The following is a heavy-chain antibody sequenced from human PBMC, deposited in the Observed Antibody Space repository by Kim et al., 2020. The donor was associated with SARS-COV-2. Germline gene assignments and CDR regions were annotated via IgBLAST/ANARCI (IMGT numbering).Heavy chain of an antibody. CDR1: GGSFSGYY. CDR3: ARWGYTGRSRRYYFDY. D-gene: IGHD5-18*01. Sequence: SETLSLTCAVYGGSFSGYYWSWIRQPPGKGLEWIGEINHSGSTNYNPSLKSRVTISVDTSKNQFSLKLSSVTAADTAVYYCARWGYTGRSRRYYFDYWGQGTLVTVSS. V-gene: IGHV4-34*01. CDR2: INHSGST. J-gene: IGHJ4*02.